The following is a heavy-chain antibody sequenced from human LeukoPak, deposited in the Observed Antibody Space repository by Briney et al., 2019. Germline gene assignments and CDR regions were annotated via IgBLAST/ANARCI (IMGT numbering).Heavy chain of an antibody. CDR1: EFTFSSYE. V-gene: IGHV3-48*03. J-gene: IGHJ6*04. D-gene: IGHD4-11*01. CDR3: ARDSKRNYRYYGMDV. CDR2: INSSFSSM. Sequence: PGGSLRLSCVASEFTFSSYEMNWVRQAPGKGLEWVAYINSSFSSMYYADSVKGRFTISRDDAKSSLYLQMNSLRVEDTGVYYCARDSKRNYRYYGMDVWGKGTMVTVSS.